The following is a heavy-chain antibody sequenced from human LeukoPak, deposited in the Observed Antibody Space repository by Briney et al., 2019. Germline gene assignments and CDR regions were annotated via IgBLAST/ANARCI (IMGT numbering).Heavy chain of an antibody. Sequence: GGSLRLSCAASGFTFTNYTMNWVRQAPGKGLEWVANIKQDGSEKYYVDSVKGRFTISRDNAKNSLYLQMNSLRAEDTAVYYCAQWPLHGRGMDVWGQGTTVTVSS. CDR2: IKQDGSEK. D-gene: IGHD6-19*01. J-gene: IGHJ6*02. CDR3: AQWPLHGRGMDV. V-gene: IGHV3-7*01. CDR1: GFTFTNYT.